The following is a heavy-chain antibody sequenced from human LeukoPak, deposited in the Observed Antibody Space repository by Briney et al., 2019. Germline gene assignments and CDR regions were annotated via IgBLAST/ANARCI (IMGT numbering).Heavy chain of an antibody. CDR3: ARPTGWFHFLVDV. V-gene: IGHV3-21*01. CDR2: ISSSSSYI. D-gene: IGHD6-19*01. J-gene: IGHJ6*04. CDR1: GFTFSSYS. Sequence: GGSLRLSCAASGFTFSSYSMNWVRQAPGKGLEWVSSISSSSSYIYYADSVKGRFTISRDNAKNSLYLQMNSLRAEDTAVYYFARPTGWFHFLVDVWGKGTTVTVSS.